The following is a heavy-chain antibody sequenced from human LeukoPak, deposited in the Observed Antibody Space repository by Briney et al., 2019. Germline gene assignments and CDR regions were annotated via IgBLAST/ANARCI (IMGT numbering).Heavy chain of an antibody. CDR2: INHSGST. D-gene: IGHD1-26*01. V-gene: IGHV4-34*01. CDR3: ARARIVGARATSGRFSFNWFDP. CDR1: GFTFSTYA. J-gene: IGHJ5*02. Sequence: PGGSLRLSCAASGFTFSTYAMNWVRQAPGKGLEWIGEINHSGSTNYNPSLKSRVTISVDTSKNQFSLKLSSVTAADTAVYYCARARIVGARATSGRFSFNWFDPWGQGTLVTVSS.